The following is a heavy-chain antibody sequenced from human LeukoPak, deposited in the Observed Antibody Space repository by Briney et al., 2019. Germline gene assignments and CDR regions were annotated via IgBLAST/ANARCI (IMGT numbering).Heavy chain of an antibody. J-gene: IGHJ4*02. CDR1: GGSISSNYY. V-gene: IGHV4-39*07. D-gene: IGHD5/OR15-5a*01. CDR2: IYNGGTT. Sequence: SETLSLTCIVSGGSISSNYYWGWIRQPPGKGLEWIGTIYNGGTTYYNPSLKSRVIISLDTSKNQFSLKLNSVTAADTAVYYCTRDRRVNCFYSWGQGTLVTVAS. CDR3: TRDRRVNCFYS.